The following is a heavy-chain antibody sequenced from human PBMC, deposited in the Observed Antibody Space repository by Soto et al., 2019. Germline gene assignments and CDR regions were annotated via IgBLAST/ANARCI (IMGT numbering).Heavy chain of an antibody. CDR2: ISGSGGST. Sequence: GGSLRLSCAASGFTFRSYAMSWVRQAPGKGLEWVSAISGSGGSTYYADSVKGRFTISRDNSKNTLYLQMNSLRAEDTAVYYCAKNNIAPSSNIDYWGQGTLVTVSS. D-gene: IGHD1-20*01. CDR3: AKNNIAPSSNIDY. J-gene: IGHJ4*02. V-gene: IGHV3-23*01. CDR1: GFTFRSYA.